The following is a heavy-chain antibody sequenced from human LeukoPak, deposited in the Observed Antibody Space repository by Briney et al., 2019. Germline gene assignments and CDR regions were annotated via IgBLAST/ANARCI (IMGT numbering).Heavy chain of an antibody. V-gene: IGHV4-4*07. Sequence: SETLSLTCTVSGGSISSYYWSWIRQPAGKGLEWIGRIYTSGSTNYNPSLKSRVTMSVDTSENQFSLKLSSVTAADTAVYYCARDRIPTGDIVVVPAAIYWFDPWGQGTLVTVSS. CDR3: ARDRIPTGDIVVVPAAIYWFDP. CDR1: GGSISSYY. CDR2: IYTSGST. D-gene: IGHD2-2*02. J-gene: IGHJ5*02.